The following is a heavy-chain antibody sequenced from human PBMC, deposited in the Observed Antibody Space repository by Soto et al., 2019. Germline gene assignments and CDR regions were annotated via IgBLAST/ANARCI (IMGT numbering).Heavy chain of an antibody. D-gene: IGHD6-13*01. J-gene: IGHJ4*02. Sequence: GGSLRLSCAASGFTFSSYAMSWVRQAPGKGLEWVSAISGSGGSTYYADSVKGRFTISSDNSKNTLYLQMNSLRAEDTAVYYCAKENGYSSSWFEFDYWGQGTLVTVSS. V-gene: IGHV3-23*01. CDR3: AKENGYSSSWFEFDY. CDR2: ISGSGGST. CDR1: GFTFSSYA.